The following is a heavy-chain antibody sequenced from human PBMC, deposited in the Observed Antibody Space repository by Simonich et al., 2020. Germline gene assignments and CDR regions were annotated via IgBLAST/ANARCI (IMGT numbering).Heavy chain of an antibody. CDR3: AREIEAGNAFDI. V-gene: IGHV3-21*01. J-gene: IGHJ3*02. Sequence: EVQLVESGGGLVKPGGSLRLSCAASGFTFSSYSMNWVRQAPGEGLGWVSSISSCSSYIYYADSGKGRFTISRDNAKNSLYLQMNSLRAEDTAVYYCAREIEAGNAFDIWGQGTMVTVSS. CDR2: ISSCSSYI. CDR1: GFTFSSYS.